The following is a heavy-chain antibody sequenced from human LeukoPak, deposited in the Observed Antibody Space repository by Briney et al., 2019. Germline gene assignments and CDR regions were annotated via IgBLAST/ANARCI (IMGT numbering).Heavy chain of an antibody. D-gene: IGHD6-13*01. J-gene: IGHJ4*02. CDR3: ARSPAAGTPTFDY. Sequence: GGSLRLSCAASGFTFYSYWMSWVRQAPGRGLEWVANIKQDGSEKYYVDSVKGRLTISRDNAKNSMYLQMNSLRAEDTAVYYCARSPAAGTPTFDYWGQGTLVTVSS. CDR1: GFTFYSYW. V-gene: IGHV3-7*01. CDR2: IKQDGSEK.